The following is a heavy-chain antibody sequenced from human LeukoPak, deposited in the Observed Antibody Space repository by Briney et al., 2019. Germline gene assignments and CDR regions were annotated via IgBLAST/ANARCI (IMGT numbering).Heavy chain of an antibody. D-gene: IGHD1-26*01. CDR3: ARGETVDY. V-gene: IGHV3-21*01. Sequence: GTLCLTCAVDGGSFSGYYWSWVRQAPGKGLWWVSSITSSSGYIYYARSVKGRFTISRDNAKNSLYLQMNSLRAEDTAVYYCARGETVDYWSQGTLVTVSS. CDR2: ITSSSGYI. CDR1: GGSFSGYY. J-gene: IGHJ4*02.